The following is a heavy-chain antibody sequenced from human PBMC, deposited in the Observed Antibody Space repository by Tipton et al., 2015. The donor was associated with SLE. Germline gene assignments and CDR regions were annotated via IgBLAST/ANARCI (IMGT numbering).Heavy chain of an antibody. CDR3: ARVDFWSGPPEAEYFQH. Sequence: TLSLTCTVSGSSISSYYWSWIRQPAGKGLEWIGRICSSGSTNYNSSLKSRVTMSVDTSKNQFSLKLSSVTAADTAVYYCARVDFWSGPPEAEYFQHWGQGTLVTVSS. V-gene: IGHV4-4*07. J-gene: IGHJ1*01. CDR2: ICSSGST. CDR1: GSSISSYY. D-gene: IGHD3-3*01.